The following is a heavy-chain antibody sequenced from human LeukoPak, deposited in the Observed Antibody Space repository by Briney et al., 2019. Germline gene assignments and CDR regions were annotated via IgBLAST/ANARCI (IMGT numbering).Heavy chain of an antibody. V-gene: IGHV4-59*08. Sequence: SETLSLTCTVSGGSISSYYWSWIRQPPGKGLEWIGFIYYSGTTKSNPSLKSRVTISVDTSKNQFSLKLSSVTAADTAVYYCARHGGGDTAMAKTFDYWGQGTLVTVSS. J-gene: IGHJ4*02. CDR2: IYYSGTT. CDR3: ARHGGGDTAMAKTFDY. CDR1: GGSISSYY. D-gene: IGHD5-18*01.